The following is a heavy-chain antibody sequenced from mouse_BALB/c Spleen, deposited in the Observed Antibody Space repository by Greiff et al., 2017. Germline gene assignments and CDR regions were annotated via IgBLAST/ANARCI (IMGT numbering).Heavy chain of an antibody. CDR3: ARYDARAMDY. CDR2: IYPGDGDT. Sequence: QVQLKESGAELARPGASVKLSCKASGYTFTSYWMQWVKQRPGQGLEWIGAIYPGDGDTRYTQKFKGKATLTADKSSSTAYMQLSSLASEDSAVYYCARYDARAMDYWGQGTSVTVSS. D-gene: IGHD2-3*01. J-gene: IGHJ4*01. V-gene: IGHV1-87*01. CDR1: GYTFTSYW.